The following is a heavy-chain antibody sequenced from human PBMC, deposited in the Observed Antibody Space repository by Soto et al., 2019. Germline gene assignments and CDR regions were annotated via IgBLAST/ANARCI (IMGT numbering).Heavy chain of an antibody. J-gene: IGHJ4*02. Sequence: GASVKVSCKASGYTFSAYYMHWVRQAPGQGYEWMGIINPSGGSTTYAQKFQGRVTMTRDTSTTTVYMELSSLKSEDTAVYYCARYDYNGYYFDYWGQGTLVTVSS. CDR3: ARYDYNGYYFDY. D-gene: IGHD4-4*01. CDR1: GYTFSAYY. V-gene: IGHV1-46*01. CDR2: INPSGGST.